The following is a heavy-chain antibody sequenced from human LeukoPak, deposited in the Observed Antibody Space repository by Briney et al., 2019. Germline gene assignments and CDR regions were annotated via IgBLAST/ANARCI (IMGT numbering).Heavy chain of an antibody. CDR3: ARERYNYYDSSGYYRGELYYYYMDV. D-gene: IGHD3-22*01. CDR1: GGSISSSSYY. CDR2: IYYSGGT. Sequence: SETLSLTCTVSGGSISSSSYYWGWIRQPPGKGLEWIGSIYYSGGTYSNPSLKSRVTISVDTSKNQFSLKLSSVTAADTAVYYCARERYNYYDSSGYYRGELYYYYMDVWGKGTTVTVSS. V-gene: IGHV4-39*07. J-gene: IGHJ6*03.